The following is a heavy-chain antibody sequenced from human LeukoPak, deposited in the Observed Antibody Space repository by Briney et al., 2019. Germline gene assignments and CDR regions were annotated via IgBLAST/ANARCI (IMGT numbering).Heavy chain of an antibody. J-gene: IGHJ4*02. Sequence: GGSLRLSCAASGFTFSSYSMNWVRQAPGKGLEWVSSISSSSSYIYYVDSVKGRFTISRDNAKNSLYLQMNSLRAEDTALYSCAKDRWFTMARGVAPDYWGQGTLVTVSS. V-gene: IGHV3-21*04. CDR1: GFTFSSYS. CDR2: ISSSSSYI. CDR3: AKDRWFTMARGVAPDY. D-gene: IGHD3-10*01.